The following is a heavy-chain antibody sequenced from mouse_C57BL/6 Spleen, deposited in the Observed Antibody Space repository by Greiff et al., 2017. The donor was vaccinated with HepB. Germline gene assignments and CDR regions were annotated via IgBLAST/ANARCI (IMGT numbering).Heavy chain of an antibody. Sequence: QVQLQQPGAELVKPGASVKLSCKASGYTFTSYWMQWVKQRPGQGLEWIGEIDPSDSYTNYNQKFKGKATLTVDTSSSTAYMQLISLTSEDSAVYYCARSPHYYGSSYGYFDVWGTGTTVTVSS. J-gene: IGHJ1*03. CDR3: ARSPHYYGSSYGYFDV. V-gene: IGHV1-50*01. D-gene: IGHD1-1*01. CDR2: IDPSDSYT. CDR1: GYTFTSYW.